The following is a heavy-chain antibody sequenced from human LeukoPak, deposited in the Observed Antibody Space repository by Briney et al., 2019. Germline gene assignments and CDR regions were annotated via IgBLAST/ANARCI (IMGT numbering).Heavy chain of an antibody. CDR1: GGSINSGSYY. V-gene: IGHV4-61*02. CDR3: TRDFSGYDWFYDY. CDR2: ISSSGST. Sequence: SQTLSLTCTVSGGSINSGSYYWSWIRQPAGRGLEWIGRISSSGSTNYNPSLKSRVTMSVDRSKNQISLMLYSVTAADTAVYFCTRDFSGYDWFYDYWGQGTLVTVSS. D-gene: IGHD5-12*01. J-gene: IGHJ4*02.